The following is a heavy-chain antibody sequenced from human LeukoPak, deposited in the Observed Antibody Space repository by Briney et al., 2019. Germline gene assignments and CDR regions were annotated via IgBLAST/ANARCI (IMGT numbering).Heavy chain of an antibody. J-gene: IGHJ4*02. CDR2: INPNSGGT. CDR3: ARDNEEQWLSP. CDR1: GYTFTGYY. D-gene: IGHD6-19*01. V-gene: IGHV1-2*04. Sequence: AASVKVSCKASGYTFTGYYMHWVRQAPGQGLEWMGWINPNSGGTNYAQKFQGWVTMTRDTSISTAYMELSRLRSDDTAVYYCARDNEEQWLSPWGQGTLVSVSS.